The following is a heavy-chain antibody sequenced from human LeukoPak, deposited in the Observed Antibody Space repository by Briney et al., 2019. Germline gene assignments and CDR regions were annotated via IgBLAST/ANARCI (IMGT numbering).Heavy chain of an antibody. CDR2: IYYSGST. V-gene: IGHV4-59*08. CDR1: GGSFSGYY. J-gene: IGHJ4*02. CDR3: ARSYYDSSGYYPPGAY. Sequence: SETLSLTCAVYGGSFSGYYWSWIRQPPGKGLEWIGYIYYSGSTNYNHSLKSRVTISVDTSKNQFSLKLSSVTAADTAVYYCARSYYDSSGYYPPGAYWGQGTLVTVSS. D-gene: IGHD3-22*01.